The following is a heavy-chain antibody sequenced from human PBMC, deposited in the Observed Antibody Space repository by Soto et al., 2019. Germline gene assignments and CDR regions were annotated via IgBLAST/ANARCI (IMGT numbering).Heavy chain of an antibody. CDR1: GFSLSTSGVG. CDR2: IYWDDDK. Sequence: QITLKESGPTLVKPTQTLTLTCTFSGFSLSTSGVGVGWIRQPPGKALEWLELIYWDDDKRYSPSLKSRLTITKATTKHQVVLTMTNMDPVDTDTYYCAHSWYYSGGSCYYTYYFDYWGQGTLVTVSS. J-gene: IGHJ4*02. V-gene: IGHV2-5*02. D-gene: IGHD2-15*01. CDR3: AHSWYYSGGSCYYTYYFDY.